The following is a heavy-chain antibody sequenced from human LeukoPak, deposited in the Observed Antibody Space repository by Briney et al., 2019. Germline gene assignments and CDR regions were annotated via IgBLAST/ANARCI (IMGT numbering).Heavy chain of an antibody. CDR2: IYSGGST. Sequence: GGSLRLSCAASGFTVSSNYMSWVRQAPGKGLGWVSVIYSGGSTYYADSVKGRFTISRDNSKNTLYLQMNSLRAEDTAVYYCARDRGFWSGYFDYWGQGTLVTVSS. D-gene: IGHD3-3*01. CDR3: ARDRGFWSGYFDY. V-gene: IGHV3-66*02. CDR1: GFTVSSNY. J-gene: IGHJ4*02.